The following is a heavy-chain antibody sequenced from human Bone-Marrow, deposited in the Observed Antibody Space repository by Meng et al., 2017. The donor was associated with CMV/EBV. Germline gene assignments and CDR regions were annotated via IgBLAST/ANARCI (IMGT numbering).Heavy chain of an antibody. CDR2: IRYDGSNK. V-gene: IGHV3-30*02. CDR1: GFTFSGYG. J-gene: IGHJ4*02. D-gene: IGHD3-3*01. Sequence: ASGFTFSGYGMHWVRQAPGKGLEWVAFIRYDGSNKYYADSVKGRFTISRDNAKNSLYLQMNSLRAEDTAVYYCARGSEDFWSGYYLDWGQGTLVTVSS. CDR3: ARGSEDFWSGYYLD.